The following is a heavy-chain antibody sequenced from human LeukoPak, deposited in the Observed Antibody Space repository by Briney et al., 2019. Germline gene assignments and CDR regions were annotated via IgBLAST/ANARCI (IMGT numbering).Heavy chain of an antibody. Sequence: PSETLSLTCTVSGGSISSYYWSWIRQPAGKGLEWIGRIYTSGSTNYNPSLKSRVTMSVDTSKNQFSLKLSSVTAADTAVYYCARVMTSLQGNWFDPWGQGTLVTVSS. CDR2: IYTSGST. D-gene: IGHD4-11*01. V-gene: IGHV4-4*07. J-gene: IGHJ5*02. CDR1: GGSISSYY. CDR3: ARVMTSLQGNWFDP.